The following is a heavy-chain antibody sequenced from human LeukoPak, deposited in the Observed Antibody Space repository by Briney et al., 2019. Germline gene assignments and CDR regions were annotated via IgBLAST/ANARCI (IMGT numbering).Heavy chain of an antibody. CDR1: GFTFSSYG. Sequence: PGGSLRLSCAASGFTFSSYGMHWVRQAPGKGLEWVSRINSDGSSTNYADSVKGRFTISRDNAKNTLYLQMNSLRAEDTAVYYCARGFYDILTGYYLPFDYWGQGTLVTVSS. D-gene: IGHD3-9*01. V-gene: IGHV3-74*01. CDR2: INSDGSST. CDR3: ARGFYDILTGYYLPFDY. J-gene: IGHJ4*02.